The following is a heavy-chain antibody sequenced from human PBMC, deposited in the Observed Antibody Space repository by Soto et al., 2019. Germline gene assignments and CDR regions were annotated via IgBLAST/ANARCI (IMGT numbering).Heavy chain of an antibody. Sequence: SETLSLTCTVSGGSISNSYWSWFRQPPGKGLEWIGYIYYSGSTNYNPSLRSRVTISVDTSKNQFSLKLSSVTAADTAVYYCARDRGYSNWFDPWGQGTLVTVS. D-gene: IGHD5-18*01. CDR3: ARDRGYSNWFDP. J-gene: IGHJ5*02. CDR1: GGSISNSY. CDR2: IYYSGST. V-gene: IGHV4-59*01.